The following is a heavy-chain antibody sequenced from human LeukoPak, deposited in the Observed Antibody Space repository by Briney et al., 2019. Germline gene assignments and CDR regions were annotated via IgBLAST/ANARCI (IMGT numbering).Heavy chain of an antibody. J-gene: IGHJ4*02. CDR2: IHPNIGGR. D-gene: IGHD1-14*01. CDR1: GYTFTDYH. V-gene: IGHV1-2*02. Sequence: ASVKVSCKACGYTFTDYHIHWVRQAPGQGPEWMGWIHPNIGGRNYAQMFEGRVTMSRDTSISTVYMELSSLRSDDTAMYYCARLTGGSETNWGQGTLVTVSA. CDR3: ARLTGGSETN.